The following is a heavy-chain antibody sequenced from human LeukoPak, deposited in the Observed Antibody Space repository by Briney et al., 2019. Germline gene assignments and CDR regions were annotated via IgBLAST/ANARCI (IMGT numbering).Heavy chain of an antibody. D-gene: IGHD3-22*01. CDR2: IWYDGSNK. J-gene: IGHJ4*02. CDR1: GFTFSSYG. CDR3: ARAYYYDSSGSAYYYFDY. Sequence: GGSLRLSCAASGFTFSSYGMHWVRQAPGKGLEWLAYIWYDGSNKYYADSVKGRFTISRDNSKNTLYLQMNSLRAEDTAVYYCARAYYYDSSGSAYYYFDYWGRGTLVTVSS. V-gene: IGHV3-33*01.